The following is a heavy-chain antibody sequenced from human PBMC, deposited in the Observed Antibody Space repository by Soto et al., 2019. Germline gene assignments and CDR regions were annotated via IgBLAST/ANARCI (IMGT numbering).Heavy chain of an antibody. CDR1: GFTFSNYV. CDR2: VSHDGSTT. V-gene: IGHV3-74*01. Sequence: GGSLRLSCAASGFTFSNYVMHWVRQAPGKGLVWVSRVSHDGSTTSYADSVKGRFTISRDNSKNTLYLQMKSLRDEDPAVYYGARDLDWVLYGSWGQGTPVTVSS. CDR3: ARDLDWVLYGS. J-gene: IGHJ5*02. D-gene: IGHD3-3*01.